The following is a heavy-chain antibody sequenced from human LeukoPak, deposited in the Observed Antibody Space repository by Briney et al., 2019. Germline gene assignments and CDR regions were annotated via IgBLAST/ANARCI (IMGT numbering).Heavy chain of an antibody. J-gene: IGHJ4*02. Sequence: SVNVSCKASGGTFSSYAISWVRQAPGQGLEWMGGIIAIFGTANYAQTFQGRVTITADESTSTAYMELSSLRSEDTAVYYCARQSPPPISGTPLNYYGSGSYYTPFDYWGQGTLVTVSS. D-gene: IGHD3-10*01. CDR1: GGTFSSYA. V-gene: IGHV1-69*13. CDR3: ARQSPPPISGTPLNYYGSGSYYTPFDY. CDR2: IIAIFGTA.